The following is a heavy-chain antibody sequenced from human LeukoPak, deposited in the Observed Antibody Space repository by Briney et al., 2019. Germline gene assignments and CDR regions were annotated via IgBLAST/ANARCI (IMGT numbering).Heavy chain of an antibody. CDR3: ARGGGLGRLVRGVIIAQ. CDR1: GGSFSGYY. V-gene: IGHV4-34*01. J-gene: IGHJ4*02. CDR2: INHSGST. Sequence: SETLSLTCAVYGGSFSGYYWSWIRRPPGKGLEWIGEINHSGSTNYNPSLKSRVTISVDTSKNQFSLKLSSVTAADTAVYYCARGGGLGRLVRGVIIAQWGQGTLVTVSS. D-gene: IGHD3-10*01.